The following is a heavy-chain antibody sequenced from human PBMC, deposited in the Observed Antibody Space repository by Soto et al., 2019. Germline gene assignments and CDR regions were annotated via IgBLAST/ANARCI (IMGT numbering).Heavy chain of an antibody. CDR3: ARGTYDFWSGYYNGDWFDP. CDR1: GGSFSCYY. J-gene: IGHJ5*02. Sequence: SETLSLTCAVYGGSFSCYYWSWIRQPPGKGLEWIGEINHSGSTNYNPSLKSRVTISVDTSKNQFSLKLSSVTAADTAVYYCARGTYDFWSGYYNGDWFDPWGQGTLVTVSS. CDR2: INHSGST. V-gene: IGHV4-34*01. D-gene: IGHD3-3*01.